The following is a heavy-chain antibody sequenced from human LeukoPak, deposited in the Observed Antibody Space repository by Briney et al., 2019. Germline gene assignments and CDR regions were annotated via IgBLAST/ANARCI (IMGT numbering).Heavy chain of an antibody. CDR3: ARWGEGYCSGGSCYFGSRAFDI. Sequence: SETLSLTCTVSGGSTSSSSYYWGWIRQPPGKGLEWIGSIYYSGSTYYNPSLKSRVTISVDTSKNQFSLKLSSVTAADTAVYYCARWGEGYCSGGSCYFGSRAFDIWGQGTMVTVSS. CDR2: IYYSGST. J-gene: IGHJ3*02. CDR1: GGSTSSSSYY. V-gene: IGHV4-39*01. D-gene: IGHD2-15*01.